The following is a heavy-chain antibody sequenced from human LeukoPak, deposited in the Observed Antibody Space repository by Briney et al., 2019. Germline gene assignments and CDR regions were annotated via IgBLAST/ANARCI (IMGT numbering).Heavy chain of an antibody. Sequence: TETLSLTCAVYGGSFSGYYWSWIRQPPGKGLEWIGEINHSGSTNYNPSLKSRVTISVDTSKNQFSLKLSSVTAADTAVYYCARRLWSGESFDYWGQGTLVTVSS. CDR1: GGSFSGYY. CDR2: INHSGST. CDR3: ARRLWSGESFDY. D-gene: IGHD3-10*01. V-gene: IGHV4-34*01. J-gene: IGHJ4*02.